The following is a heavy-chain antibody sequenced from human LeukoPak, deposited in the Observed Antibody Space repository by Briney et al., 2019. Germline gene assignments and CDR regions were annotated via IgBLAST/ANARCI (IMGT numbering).Heavy chain of an antibody. CDR1: GFTFSSNW. D-gene: IGHD1-26*01. CDR2: INEDGSTT. J-gene: IGHJ4*02. Sequence: PGGSLRLSCAASGFTFSSNWMHWVRQAPGKGLVWVSRINEDGSTTNYADSVKGRSTIFRDNAKNTLYLQMNSLRAEDTAVYYCARAPRSGSLDYWGRGTLVTVSS. V-gene: IGHV3-74*01. CDR3: ARAPRSGSLDY.